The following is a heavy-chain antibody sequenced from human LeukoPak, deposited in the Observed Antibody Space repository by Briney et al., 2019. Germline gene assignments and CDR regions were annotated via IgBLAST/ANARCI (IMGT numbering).Heavy chain of an antibody. D-gene: IGHD3-10*01. J-gene: IGHJ4*02. CDR1: GFTFSSYA. V-gene: IGHV3-30-3*01. CDR3: ARGHYYGSGSYYLDY. CDR2: ISYDGSNK. Sequence: GGSLRLSCAASGFTFSSYAMHWVRQAPGKGLEWVAVISYDGSNKYYADSVKGRFTISRDNSKNTLYLQKNSLRAEDTAVYYCARGHYYGSGSYYLDYWGQGTLVTVSS.